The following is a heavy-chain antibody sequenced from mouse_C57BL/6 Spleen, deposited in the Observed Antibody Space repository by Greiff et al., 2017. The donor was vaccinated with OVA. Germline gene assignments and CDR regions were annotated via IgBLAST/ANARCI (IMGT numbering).Heavy chain of an antibody. J-gene: IGHJ2*01. CDR1: GYTFTDYY. V-gene: IGHV1-26*01. CDR3: AREGGSSYFDD. CDR2: INPNNGGT. Sequence: VQLQQSGPELVKPGASVKISCKASGYTFTDYYMNWVKQSHGKSLEWIGDINPNNGGTSYNQKFKGKATLTVDKSSSTAYMELRSLTSEDSGVYYGAREGGSSYFDDWGQGTTLTVSS.